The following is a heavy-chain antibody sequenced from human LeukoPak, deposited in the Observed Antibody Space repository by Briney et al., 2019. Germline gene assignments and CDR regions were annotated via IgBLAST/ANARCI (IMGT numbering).Heavy chain of an antibody. CDR1: GGSISSGGYS. CDR2: IYHSGST. CDR3: ASPPAGRYYYDSSGYYHGVEYFQH. V-gene: IGHV4-30-2*01. J-gene: IGHJ1*01. D-gene: IGHD3-22*01. Sequence: SETLSLTCAVSGGSISSGGYSWSWIRQPPGKGLEWIGYIYHSGSTYYNPSLKSRVTISVDRSKNQFSLKLSSVTAADTAVYYCASPPAGRYYYDSSGYYHGVEYFQHWGQGTLVTVSS.